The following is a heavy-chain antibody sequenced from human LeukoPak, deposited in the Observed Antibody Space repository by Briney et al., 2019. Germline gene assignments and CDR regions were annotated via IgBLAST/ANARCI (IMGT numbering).Heavy chain of an antibody. CDR2: IYYSGST. Sequence: SQTLSLTCTVSGGSISSGGYYWSWIRQHPGKGLEWIGYIYYSGSTYYNPSLKSRVTISVDTSKNQFSLKLSSVTAADTAVYYCARVSWYYYDSSGLALDAFDIWGQGTMVTVSS. V-gene: IGHV4-31*03. D-gene: IGHD3-22*01. CDR3: ARVSWYYYDSSGLALDAFDI. CDR1: GGSISSGGYY. J-gene: IGHJ3*02.